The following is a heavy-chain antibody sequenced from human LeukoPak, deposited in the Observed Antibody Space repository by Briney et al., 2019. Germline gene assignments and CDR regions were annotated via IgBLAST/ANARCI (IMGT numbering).Heavy chain of an antibody. CDR3: ARGGLGSAFDN. D-gene: IGHD6-19*01. CDR1: GFTFSSYA. V-gene: IGHV3-23*01. J-gene: IGHJ4*02. Sequence: GESLKISCAASGFTFSSYALSWVRQAPGKGLECVSAISGSGGSTYSADSLKGRFTISRDNSKNTLYLQINSPRTDDTAVFYCARGGLGSAFDNWGQGTLVTVSS. CDR2: ISGSGGST.